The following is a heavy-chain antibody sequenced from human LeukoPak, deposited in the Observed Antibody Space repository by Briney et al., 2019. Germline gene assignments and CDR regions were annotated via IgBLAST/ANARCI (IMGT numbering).Heavy chain of an antibody. D-gene: IGHD7-27*01. CDR3: ARDGPSVGIDF. Sequence: PGRSLRLSCAASGFTFSSYVMHWVRQAPGKGLEWVALSLYDETKEYYAESVKGRFTVSRDNAKTSLYLQMNSLRAEDTAVYYCARDGPSVGIDFWGQGALVTVSS. J-gene: IGHJ4*02. CDR1: GFTFSSYV. V-gene: IGHV3-30*03. CDR2: SLYDETKE.